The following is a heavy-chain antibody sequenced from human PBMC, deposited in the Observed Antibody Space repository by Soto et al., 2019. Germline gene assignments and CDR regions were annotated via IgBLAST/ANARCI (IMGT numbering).Heavy chain of an antibody. D-gene: IGHD3-22*01. Sequence: XSVKTSFDASGYTFTGYYMHGVRQAPGQGLEWMGWINPNSGGTNYAQKFQGRVTMTRDTSISTAYMELSRLRSDDTAVYYCARAPGSSGYFRFDYSGQGRLVTVSS. CDR3: ARAPGSSGYFRFDY. CDR1: GYTFTGYY. CDR2: INPNSGGT. V-gene: IGHV1-2*02. J-gene: IGHJ4*02.